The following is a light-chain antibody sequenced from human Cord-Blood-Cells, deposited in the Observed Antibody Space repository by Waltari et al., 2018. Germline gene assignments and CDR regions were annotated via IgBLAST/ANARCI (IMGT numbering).Light chain of an antibody. CDR3: SSYTSSSTV. Sequence: QSALTQPAPVSGPPGQSLTIPCTVTSLDVGGYNYVPWYQQPPGNAPKLMIYDVSNRPSGVSNRFSGSKSGNTASLTISGLQAEDEADYYCSSYTSSSTVFGGGTKLTVL. V-gene: IGLV2-14*01. CDR2: DVS. CDR1: SLDVGGYNY. J-gene: IGLJ3*02.